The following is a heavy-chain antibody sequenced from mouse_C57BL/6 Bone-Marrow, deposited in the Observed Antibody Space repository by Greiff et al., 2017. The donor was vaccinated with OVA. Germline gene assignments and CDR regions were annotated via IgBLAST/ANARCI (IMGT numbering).Heavy chain of an antibody. CDR3: ASEFITTVDFDV. V-gene: IGHV14-3*01. D-gene: IGHD1-1*01. CDR2: IDPANGNT. J-gene: IGHJ1*03. Sequence: EVKLVESVAELVRPGASVKLSCTASGFNIKNTYMHWVKQRPEQGLEWIGRIDPANGNTKYAPKFQGKATITADTSSNTAYLQLSSLTSEDTAIYYCASEFITTVDFDVWGTGTTVTVSS. CDR1: GFNIKNTY.